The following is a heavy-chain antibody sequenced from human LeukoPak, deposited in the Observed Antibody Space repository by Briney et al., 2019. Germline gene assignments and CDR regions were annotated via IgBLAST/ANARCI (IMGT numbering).Heavy chain of an antibody. CDR1: RYSISSGYY. D-gene: IGHD2-15*01. CDR3: ARVRSTLLYYFDY. CDR2: IYHTGGT. V-gene: IGHV4-38-2*02. J-gene: IGHJ4*02. Sequence: SETLSLTCTVSRYSISSGYYWGWIRQPPGKGLEWIGSIYHTGGTYYNPSLKSRVTISVDTSKSQFSLKLSSVTAADTAVYYCARVRSTLLYYFDYWGQGTLVTVSS.